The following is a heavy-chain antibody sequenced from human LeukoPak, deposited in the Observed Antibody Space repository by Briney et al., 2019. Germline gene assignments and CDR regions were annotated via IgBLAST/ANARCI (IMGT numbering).Heavy chain of an antibody. CDR1: GGTFSSYA. J-gene: IGHJ4*02. Sequence: GASVKVSCKASGGTFSSYAISWVRQAPGQGLEWMGRIIPILGIANYAQKFQGRVTVTADKSTSTAYMELSSLRSEDTAVYYCAASFRFCSSTSCKDDYWGQGTLVTVSS. D-gene: IGHD2-2*01. CDR3: AASFRFCSSTSCKDDY. CDR2: IIPILGIA. V-gene: IGHV1-69*04.